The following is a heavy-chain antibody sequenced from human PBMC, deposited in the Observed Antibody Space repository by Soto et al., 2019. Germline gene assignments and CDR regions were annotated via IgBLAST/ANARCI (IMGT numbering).Heavy chain of an antibody. Sequence: GGSLRLSCAASGFTFSSYGMHWVRQAPGKGLEWVAVIWYDGSNKYYADSVKGRFTISRDNSKNTLYLQMNSLRAEDTAVYYCARGPVAATPPYGMDVWGQGTTVTVSS. CDR1: GFTFSSYG. CDR3: ARGPVAATPPYGMDV. D-gene: IGHD2-15*01. J-gene: IGHJ6*02. CDR2: IWYDGSNK. V-gene: IGHV3-33*01.